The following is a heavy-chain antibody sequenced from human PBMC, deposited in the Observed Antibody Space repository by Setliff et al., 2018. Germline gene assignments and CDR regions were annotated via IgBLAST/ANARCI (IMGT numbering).Heavy chain of an antibody. Sequence: SETLSLTCTVSGASINNHYWSWIRQPAGEGLEWIGRLHTSGTTDYNPSLKGRVTISADTSTNHFSLKLTSVTAADTAVYYCARDNTIVGATDYWGQGALVTVSS. J-gene: IGHJ4*02. V-gene: IGHV4-4*07. D-gene: IGHD1-26*01. CDR3: ARDNTIVGATDY. CDR2: LHTSGTT. CDR1: GASINNHY.